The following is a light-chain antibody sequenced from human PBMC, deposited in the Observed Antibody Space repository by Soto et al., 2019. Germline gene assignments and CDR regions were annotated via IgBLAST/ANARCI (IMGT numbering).Light chain of an antibody. Sequence: QSALTQPRSVSGSPGQSVTISCTGTSSDVGGYNYVSWYQQHPGKAPKLMIYDVTERPSGVPDRFSGSKSGNTASLTISGLKVRIEADYTGCSCAGTYHSVSEPGTMGPFL. J-gene: IGLJ1*01. CDR2: DVT. V-gene: IGLV2-11*01. CDR1: SSDVGGYNY. CDR3: CSCAGTYHSV.